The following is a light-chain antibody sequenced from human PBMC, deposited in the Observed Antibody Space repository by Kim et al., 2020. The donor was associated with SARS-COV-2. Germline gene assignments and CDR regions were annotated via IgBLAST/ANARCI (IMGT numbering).Light chain of an antibody. CDR2: DAS. CDR1: QDINSA. CDR3: LQHNTYPIT. J-gene: IGKJ5*01. Sequence: ASVGDRVTITCRASQDINSALAWYQQKPGKAPKILIYDASNLEAGVPSRFSGSGSGTDFTLTISSLQPEDFATYFCLQHNTYPITFGQGTRLEIK. V-gene: IGKV1-13*02.